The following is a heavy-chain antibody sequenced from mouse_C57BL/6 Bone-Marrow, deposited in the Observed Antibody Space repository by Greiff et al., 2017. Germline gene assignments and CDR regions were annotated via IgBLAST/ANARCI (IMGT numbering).Heavy chain of an antibody. CDR1: GYTFTTYP. Sequence: QVQLKQSGAELVKPGASVKMSCKASGYTFTTYPIEWMKQNHGKSLEWIGNFHPYNDDTKYNEKFKGKATLTVEKSSSTVYLELSRLTSDDSAVYYCARGGKTKYYYGSSSNWYFDVWGTGTTVTVSS. CDR3: ARGGKTKYYYGSSSNWYFDV. CDR2: FHPYNDDT. V-gene: IGHV1-47*01. J-gene: IGHJ1*03. D-gene: IGHD1-1*01.